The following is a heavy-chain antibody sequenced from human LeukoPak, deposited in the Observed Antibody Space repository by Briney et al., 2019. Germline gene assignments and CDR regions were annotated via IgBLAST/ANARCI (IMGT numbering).Heavy chain of an antibody. CDR3: ARDGPDVAAAGGDY. CDR1: GYTFTGYY. V-gene: IGHV1-2*02. CDR2: INPNSGGT. J-gene: IGHJ4*02. Sequence: ASVKVSCKASGYTFTGYYMHWVRQAPGQGLEWMGWINPNSGGTNYAQKFQGRVTMTRDTSISTAYVELSRLRSDDTAVYYCARDGPDVAAAGGDYWGQGTLVTVSS. D-gene: IGHD6-13*01.